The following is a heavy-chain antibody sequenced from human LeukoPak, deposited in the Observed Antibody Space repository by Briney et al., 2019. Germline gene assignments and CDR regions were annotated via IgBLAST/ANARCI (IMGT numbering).Heavy chain of an antibody. J-gene: IGHJ6*02. CDR1: GGSFSGYY. CDR2: INHSGST. D-gene: IGHD1-26*01. V-gene: IGHV4-34*01. Sequence: SETLSLTGAVYGGSFSGYYWSWIRQPPGKGLEWIGEINHSGSTNYNPSLKSRVTISVDTSKNQFSLKLSSVTAADTAVYYCARVVGATNPTSGYYYYYYGMDVWGQGTTVTVSS. CDR3: ARVVGATNPTSGYYYYYYGMDV.